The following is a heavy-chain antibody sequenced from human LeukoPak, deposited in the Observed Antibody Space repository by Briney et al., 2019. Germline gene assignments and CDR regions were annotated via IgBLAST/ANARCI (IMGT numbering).Heavy chain of an antibody. CDR3: AREGALTVTKDAFDI. CDR1: GFTLSSYE. V-gene: IGHV3-48*03. CDR2: ISSSGSTI. D-gene: IGHD4-17*01. Sequence: GGSLRLSCAASGFTLSSYEMNWVRQAPGKGLEWVSYISSSGSTIYYADSVKGRFAISRDNAKNSLYLQMNSLRAEDTAVYYCAREGALTVTKDAFDIWGQGTMVTVSS. J-gene: IGHJ3*02.